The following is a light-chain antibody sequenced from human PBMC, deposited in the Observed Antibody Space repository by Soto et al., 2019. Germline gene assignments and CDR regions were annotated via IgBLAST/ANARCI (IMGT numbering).Light chain of an antibody. J-gene: IGKJ1*01. Sequence: DIQMTQSPSSLSASVGDRVTITCRASQGISNYLAWYQQKPGKVPKLLIYAASTLQSGVPSRFSGSGSGTGFTLTTSSLQPEDVATYYCQKYNSAPWTFGQGTKVEIK. CDR1: QGISNY. CDR3: QKYNSAPWT. V-gene: IGKV1-27*01. CDR2: AAS.